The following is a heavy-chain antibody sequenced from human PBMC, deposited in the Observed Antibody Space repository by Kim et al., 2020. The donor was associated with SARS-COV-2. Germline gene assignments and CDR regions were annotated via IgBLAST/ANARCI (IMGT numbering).Heavy chain of an antibody. CDR2: IKQDGSEK. D-gene: IGHD7-27*01. J-gene: IGHJ4*02. CDR1: GFTFSSYW. V-gene: IGHV3-7*01. CDR3: ARGTNWGREDYVDY. Sequence: GGSLRLSCAASGFTFSSYWMSWVRQAPGKGLEWVANIKQDGSEKYYVDSVKGRFTISRDNAKNSLYLQMNSLSAEDTAVYYCARGTNWGREDYVDYWDQGSLVTVYS.